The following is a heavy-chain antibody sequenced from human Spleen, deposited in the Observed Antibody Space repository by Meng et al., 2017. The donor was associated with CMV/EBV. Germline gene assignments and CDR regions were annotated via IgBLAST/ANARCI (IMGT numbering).Heavy chain of an antibody. CDR2: IKQDGSEK. CDR1: GFTFNNYN. Sequence: GGSLRLSCAASGFTFNNYNMNWVRQAPGKGLEWVANIKQDGSEKYYVDSVKGRFTISRDNAKNSLYLQMNSLRAEDTAVYYCFAGEQQLVGSAFDVWGQGTMVTVSS. J-gene: IGHJ3*01. D-gene: IGHD6-13*01. CDR3: FAGEQQLVGSAFDV. V-gene: IGHV3-7*01.